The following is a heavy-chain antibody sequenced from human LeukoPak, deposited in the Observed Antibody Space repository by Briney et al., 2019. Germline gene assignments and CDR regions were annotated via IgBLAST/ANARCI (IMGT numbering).Heavy chain of an antibody. D-gene: IGHD3-3*01. J-gene: IGHJ4*02. CDR2: ITSSSNYI. CDR3: ARVPLRFLEWDQFDY. CDR1: GFTFSSYN. V-gene: IGHV3-21*01. Sequence: GGSLRLSCAASGFTFSSYNMNWVRQAPGKGLEWVSSITSSSNYIYYADSVKGRFTISRDNAKNSLYLQMNSLRAEDTAVYYCARVPLRFLEWDQFDYWGQGTLVTVSS.